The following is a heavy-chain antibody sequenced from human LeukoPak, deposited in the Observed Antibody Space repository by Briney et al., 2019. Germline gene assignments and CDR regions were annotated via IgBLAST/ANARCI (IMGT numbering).Heavy chain of an antibody. CDR2: IYYSGST. CDR3: ARGGYSYVFDY. J-gene: IGHJ4*02. V-gene: IGHV4-59*01. Sequence: SETLSLTCTVSGGSLSSYYWSWIRQPPGKGLEWIGYIYYSGSTNYNPSLKSRVTISVDTSKNQFSLKLSSVTAADTAVYYCARGGYSYVFDYWGQGTLVTVSS. D-gene: IGHD5-18*01. CDR1: GGSLSSYY.